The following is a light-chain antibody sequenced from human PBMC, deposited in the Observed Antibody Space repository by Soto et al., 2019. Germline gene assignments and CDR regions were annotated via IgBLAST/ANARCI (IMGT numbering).Light chain of an antibody. Sequence: EIVLTQSPGTMSLSPGERATLSCRASQSVPSDWLAWYRHKPGQAPRLLIYGASCRATGVPDRVSGSGSGTDFTLTINRLEPADFAVYYCQQYGNFPYTCGQGTKLEIK. CDR2: GAS. J-gene: IGKJ2*01. CDR3: QQYGNFPYT. CDR1: QSVPSDW. V-gene: IGKV3-20*01.